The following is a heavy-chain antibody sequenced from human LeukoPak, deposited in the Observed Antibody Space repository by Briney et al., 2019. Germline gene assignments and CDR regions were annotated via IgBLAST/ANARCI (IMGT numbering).Heavy chain of an antibody. CDR2: IYYSGST. D-gene: IGHD7-27*01. CDR3: ARDGEGGAFDI. V-gene: IGHV4-61*01. CDR1: GGSVSSGSYY. J-gene: IGHJ3*02. Sequence: SSETLSLTCTVSGGSVSSGSYYWSWIRQPPWKGLEWIGYIYYSGSTNYNPSLKSRVTISVDTSKNQFSLKLSSVTAADTAVYYCARDGEGGAFDIWGQGTMVTVSS.